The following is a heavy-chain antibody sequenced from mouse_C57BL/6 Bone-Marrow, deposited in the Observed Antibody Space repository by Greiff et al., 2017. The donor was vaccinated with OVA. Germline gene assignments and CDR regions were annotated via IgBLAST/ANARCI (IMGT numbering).Heavy chain of an antibody. J-gene: IGHJ1*03. Sequence: QVQLQQPGAELVKPGASVKMSCKASGYTFTSYWITWVKQRPGQGLEWIGDIYPGSGSTNYNEKFKSKATLTVDTSSSTAYMQLSSLTSEDSAVXYCARGLFPYYNGLWYFDVWGTGTTVTVSS. CDR1: GYTFTSYW. D-gene: IGHD1-1*01. CDR2: IYPGSGST. V-gene: IGHV1-55*01. CDR3: ARGLFPYYNGLWYFDV.